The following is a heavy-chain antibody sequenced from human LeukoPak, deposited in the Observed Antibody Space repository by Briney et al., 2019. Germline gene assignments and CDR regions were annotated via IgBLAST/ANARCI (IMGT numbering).Heavy chain of an antibody. CDR1: GYTFTGYG. J-gene: IGHJ3*02. V-gene: IGHV1-18*01. CDR3: ARDTGRVTMIVVVTYPPDAFDI. D-gene: IGHD3-22*01. CDR2: ISAYNGKT. Sequence: ASVKVSCKASGYTFTGYGISWVRQAPGQGLEWMGWISAYNGKTNYAQKLQGRVTMTTDTSTSTAYMELRSLRSDDTAVYYCARDTGRVTMIVVVTYPPDAFDIWGQGTMVTVSS.